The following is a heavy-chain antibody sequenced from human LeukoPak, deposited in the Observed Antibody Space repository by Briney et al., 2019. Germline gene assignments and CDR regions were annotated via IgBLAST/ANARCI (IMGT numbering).Heavy chain of an antibody. CDR3: AKDGNGYSSSWHYYYYYMDV. CDR2: ISGSGGST. Sequence: GGSLRLSCAASGFTFSSYAMSWVRQAPGKGLEWVSAISGSGGSTYYADSVKGRFTISRDNSKNTLYLQMNSLRAEDTAVYYCAKDGNGYSSSWHYYYYYMDVWGKGTTVTVSS. V-gene: IGHV3-23*01. J-gene: IGHJ6*03. CDR1: GFTFSSYA. D-gene: IGHD6-13*01.